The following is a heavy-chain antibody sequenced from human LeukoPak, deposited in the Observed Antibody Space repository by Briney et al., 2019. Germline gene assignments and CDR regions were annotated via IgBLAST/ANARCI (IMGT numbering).Heavy chain of an antibody. CDR1: VYTFTSYG. V-gene: IGHV1-18*01. Sequence: SSVKVSCKASVYTFTSYGISWLRQAPAQGLEWMGWISAYNGNTNYAQKLQGRVTMTTDTSTSTAYMELRSLRSDDTAVYYCARDPGPLEEVVRGVRRRFDYWGQGTLVTVSS. D-gene: IGHD3-10*01. CDR3: ARDPGPLEEVVRGVRRRFDY. CDR2: ISAYNGNT. J-gene: IGHJ4*02.